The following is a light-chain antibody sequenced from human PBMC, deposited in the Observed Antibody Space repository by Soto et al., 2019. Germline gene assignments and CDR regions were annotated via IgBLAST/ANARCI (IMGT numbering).Light chain of an antibody. J-gene: IGKJ1*01. Sequence: DIQMTQSPSTLSASVGDRVTITCRASESIGSWLAWYQQKPGKAPKVLIYKVAALKSGVPSRFTGSGSGTEFTLTISSLQPDDFATSYCQQYNSYSRTFGQGSKVEIK. CDR1: ESIGSW. CDR3: QQYNSYSRT. V-gene: IGKV1-5*03. CDR2: KVA.